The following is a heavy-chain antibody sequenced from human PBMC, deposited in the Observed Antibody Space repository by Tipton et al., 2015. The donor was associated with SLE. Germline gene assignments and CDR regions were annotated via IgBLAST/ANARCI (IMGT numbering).Heavy chain of an antibody. CDR1: GFTFNNYA. CDR2: TNPSGNT. Sequence: LRLSCAASGFTFNNYAMTWVRQPPGKGLEWIGQTNPSGNTNYNPSLKSRVTISVDTSNNQLSLKLTSVTAADTAVYYCARGAKERITLVRVRPYYFDYWGQGSLVTVSS. CDR3: ARGAKERITLVRVRPYYFDY. V-gene: IGHV4-34*01. D-gene: IGHD3-10*01. J-gene: IGHJ4*01.